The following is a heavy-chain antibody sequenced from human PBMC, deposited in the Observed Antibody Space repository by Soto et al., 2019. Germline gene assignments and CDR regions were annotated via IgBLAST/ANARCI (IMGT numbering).Heavy chain of an antibody. V-gene: IGHV3-30-3*01. J-gene: IGHJ4*02. D-gene: IGHD4-17*01. Sequence: QVQLVESGGGVVQPGGSLRLSCAASGFTFSSYLMHWVRQAPGKGLEWVAVISYDGSNKYYADSVKGRFTISRDNSKNTLYLQMNSLRVEDTAVYYCAREFTLTTFDYWGQGTLVTVSS. CDR1: GFTFSSYL. CDR3: AREFTLTTFDY. CDR2: ISYDGSNK.